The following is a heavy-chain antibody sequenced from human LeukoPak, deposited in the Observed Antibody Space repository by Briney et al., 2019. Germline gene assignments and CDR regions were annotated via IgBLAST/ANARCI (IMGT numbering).Heavy chain of an antibody. CDR3: TTDGGTIFGVVRYGMDV. J-gene: IGHJ6*02. CDR2: IKSKTDGGTT. Sequence: GGSLRLSCAASGFTFSNAWMSWVRKAPGKGLEWVGRIKSKTDGGTTDYAAPVKGRFTISRDDSKNTLYLQMNSLKTEDTAVYYCTTDGGTIFGVVRYGMDVWAKGPRSPSP. CDR1: GFTFSNAW. V-gene: IGHV3-15*01. D-gene: IGHD3-3*01.